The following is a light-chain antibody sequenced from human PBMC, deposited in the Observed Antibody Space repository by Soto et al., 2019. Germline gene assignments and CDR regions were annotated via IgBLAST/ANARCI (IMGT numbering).Light chain of an antibody. J-gene: IGKJ1*01. CDR3: QQFNNWPTWT. Sequence: EIVMTQSPATLSVSPGERATLSCRASQSVSSNLAWYQQKPGQAPRLLIYGASTRATGIPARFSGSGSGTEFTLTISSLQSEDLAVYYCQQFNNWPTWTFGQGNKVDIK. CDR1: QSVSSN. V-gene: IGKV3-15*01. CDR2: GAS.